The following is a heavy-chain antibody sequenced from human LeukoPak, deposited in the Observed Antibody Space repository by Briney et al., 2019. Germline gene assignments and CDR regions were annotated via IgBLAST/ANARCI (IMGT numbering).Heavy chain of an antibody. CDR2: INHSGST. Sequence: PSETLSLTCAVYGGSFSGYYWSWIRQPPGKGLEWIGEINHSGSTNYNPSLKSRVTISVDTSKTQFSLKLSSVTAADTAVYYCARGADIAAAGTPNYFDYWGQGTLVTVSS. CDR3: ARGADIAAAGTPNYFDY. D-gene: IGHD6-13*01. CDR1: GGSFSGYY. J-gene: IGHJ4*02. V-gene: IGHV4-34*01.